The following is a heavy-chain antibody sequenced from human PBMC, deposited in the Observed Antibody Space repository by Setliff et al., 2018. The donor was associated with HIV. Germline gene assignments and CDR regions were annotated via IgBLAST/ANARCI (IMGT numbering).Heavy chain of an antibody. J-gene: IGHJ4*02. D-gene: IGHD2-8*02. CDR3: ASARIPTGGTSTSLDF. CDR1: GFTFSGYS. CDR2: ISSSSNGSRI. Sequence: GGSLRLSCAASGFTFSGYSMNWVRQAPGKGLEWVSHISSSSNGSRISYADSVKGRFTISRDNSKNTLFLQLNTLRPEDTAVYYCASARIPTGGTSTSLDFWGQGALVTVSS. V-gene: IGHV3-48*01.